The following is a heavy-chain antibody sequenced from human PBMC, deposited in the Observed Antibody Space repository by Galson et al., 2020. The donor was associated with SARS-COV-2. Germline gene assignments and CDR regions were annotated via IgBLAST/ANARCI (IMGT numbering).Heavy chain of an antibody. V-gene: IGHV4-38-2*01. CDR1: GYSISSGYY. CDR2: IYHSGST. D-gene: IGHD6-13*01. CDR3: ARHWYSSSWEEYYYYYYGMDV. Sequence: SETLSLTCAVSGYSISSGYYWGWIRQPPGKGLEWIGSIYHSGSTYYNPSLKSRVTISVDTSKNQFSLKLSSVTAADTAVYYCARHWYSSSWEEYYYYYYGMDVWGQGTTVTVSS. J-gene: IGHJ6*02.